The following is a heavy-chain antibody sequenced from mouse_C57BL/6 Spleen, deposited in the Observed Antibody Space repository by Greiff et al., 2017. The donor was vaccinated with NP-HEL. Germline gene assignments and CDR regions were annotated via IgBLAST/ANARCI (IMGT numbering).Heavy chain of an antibody. Sequence: QVQLQQSGAELVKPGASVKMSCKASGFTFTTYPIEWMKQNHGKSLEWIGNFHTYNDDTKYTEKFKGKVTLTVEKSSSTVYLELSRLTSDDSAVYYCARWELGLGYFDVWGTGTTVTVSS. CDR2: FHTYNDDT. CDR3: ARWELGLGYFDV. V-gene: IGHV1-47*01. D-gene: IGHD4-1*01. CDR1: GFTFTTYP. J-gene: IGHJ1*03.